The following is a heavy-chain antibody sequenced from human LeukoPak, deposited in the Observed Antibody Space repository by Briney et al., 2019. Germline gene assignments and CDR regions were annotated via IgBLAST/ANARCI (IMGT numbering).Heavy chain of an antibody. D-gene: IGHD3-22*01. CDR3: ARGGVPGYYYDSSGYYYHYFDY. Sequence: GASVKVSCKASGGTFSSYAMHWVRQAPGQRLEWMGWINAGNGNTKYSQKFQGRATITRDTSASTAYMELSSLRSEDTAVYYCARGGVPGYYYDSSGYYYHYFDYWGRGILVTVSS. CDR1: GGTFSSYA. J-gene: IGHJ4*02. CDR2: INAGNGNT. V-gene: IGHV1-3*01.